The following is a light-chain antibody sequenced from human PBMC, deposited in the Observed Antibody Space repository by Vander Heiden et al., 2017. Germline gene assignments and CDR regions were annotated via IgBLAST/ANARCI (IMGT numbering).Light chain of an antibody. CDR3: CSYATSRTSYVV. J-gene: IGLJ2*01. V-gene: IGLV2-23*02. CDR1: SSDVGSYNL. Sequence: QSALTQPASVSGSPGQSITISCTGTSSDVGSYNLVSWYQQHQGKAPKLMVYDVTKRLSGVSDRFSGSKSGNSASTTIPGLQAEEEADYYCCSYATSRTSYVVFGGGTKLTVL. CDR2: DVT.